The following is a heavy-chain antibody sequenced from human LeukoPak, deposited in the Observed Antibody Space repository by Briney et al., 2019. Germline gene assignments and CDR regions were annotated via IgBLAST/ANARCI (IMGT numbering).Heavy chain of an antibody. CDR3: ARALAPYNWNDEGHYFDY. CDR1: GGSISSYY. J-gene: IGHJ4*02. V-gene: IGHV4-59*01. D-gene: IGHD1-20*01. Sequence: PSETLSLTCTVSGGSISSYYWSWIRQPPGKGLEWIGYIYYSGSTNYNPSLKSRVTISVDTSKNQFSLKLSSVTAADTAVYYCARALAPYNWNDEGHYFDYWGQGTLVAVSS. CDR2: IYYSGST.